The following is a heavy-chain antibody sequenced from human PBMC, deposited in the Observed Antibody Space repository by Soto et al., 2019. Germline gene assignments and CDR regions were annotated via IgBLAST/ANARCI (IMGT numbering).Heavy chain of an antibody. CDR3: AGALGYCSGGSCSDRDWFDP. V-gene: IGHV1-69*06. D-gene: IGHD2-15*01. CDR1: GGTFSSYA. CDR2: IIPIFGTA. J-gene: IGHJ5*02. Sequence: SVKVSCKASGGTFSSYAISWVRQAPGQGLEWMGGIIPIFGTANYAQKFQGRVTITADKSTSTAYMELSSLRSEDTAVYYCAGALGYCSGGSCSDRDWFDPWGQRTLVTVSS.